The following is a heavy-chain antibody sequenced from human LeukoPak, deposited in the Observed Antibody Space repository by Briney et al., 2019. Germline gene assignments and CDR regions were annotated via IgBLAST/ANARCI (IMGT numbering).Heavy chain of an antibody. Sequence: PETLSLTCAVYGGSFSDYYWSWIRQPPGKGLEWIGEINHSGNTNYDPSLKSRVTISVDTSKSQFSLMLSSVTAADTAVYYCARTIAVTSTPVWFDPWGQGTLVPVSS. CDR3: ARTIAVTSTPVWFDP. CDR2: INHSGNT. V-gene: IGHV4-34*01. J-gene: IGHJ5*02. D-gene: IGHD6-19*01. CDR1: GGSFSDYY.